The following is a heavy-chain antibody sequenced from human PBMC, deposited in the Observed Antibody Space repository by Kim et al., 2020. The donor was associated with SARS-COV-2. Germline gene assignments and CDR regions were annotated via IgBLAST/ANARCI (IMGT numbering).Heavy chain of an antibody. Sequence: SETLSLTCDVSGGSISSSKWWTWVRQSPGKGLEWIGEIYFSGSTKYNPSLKSRVTMSVDKSKNQFSLKLTSVTAADTAVYYCAEVATVYWYFDLWGRGTLVTVSS. D-gene: IGHD5-12*01. CDR1: GGSISSSKW. V-gene: IGHV4-4*02. CDR2: IYFSGST. J-gene: IGHJ2*01. CDR3: AEVATVYWYFDL.